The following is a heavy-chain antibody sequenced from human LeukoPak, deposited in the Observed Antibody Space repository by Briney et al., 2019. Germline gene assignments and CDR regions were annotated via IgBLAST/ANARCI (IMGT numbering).Heavy chain of an antibody. CDR1: GYTFTGYY. CDR3: ARDPGFLANLLYSSSWYANFDY. V-gene: IGHV1-2*06. J-gene: IGHJ4*02. Sequence: ASVKVSCKASGYTFTGYYMHWVRQAPGQGLEWMGRINPNSGGTNYAQKFQGRVTMTRDTSISTAYMELSRLRSDDTAVYYCARDPGFLANLLYSSSWYANFDYWGQGTLVTVSS. CDR2: INPNSGGT. D-gene: IGHD6-13*01.